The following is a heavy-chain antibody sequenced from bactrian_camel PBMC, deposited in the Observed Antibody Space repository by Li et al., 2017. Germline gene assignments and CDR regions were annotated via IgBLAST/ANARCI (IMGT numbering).Heavy chain of an antibody. CDR1: GYTSGSRC. Sequence: VQLVESGGGSVQAGGSLRLSCVASGYTSGSRCVGWFHQAPGKEREEVASIYTGNDDTYYADSVKGRFTISLDNAKNTLYLHLNSLKTEDTAMFFCARTRYTYTGGNDYWGQGTQVTVS. D-gene: IGHD5*01. CDR2: IYTGNDDT. CDR3: ARTRYTYTGGNDY. J-gene: IGHJ4*01. V-gene: IGHV3S1*01.